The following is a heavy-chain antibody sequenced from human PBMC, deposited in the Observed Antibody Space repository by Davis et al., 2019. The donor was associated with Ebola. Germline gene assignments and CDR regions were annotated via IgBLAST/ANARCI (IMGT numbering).Heavy chain of an antibody. Sequence: GESLKISCAASGFTFSNAWMNWVRQAPGKGLEWVGRIKSKTDGGTTDYAAPVKGRFTISRDDSKNTLYLQMNSLKTEDTAVYYCTTDHSLWFGELFQWNYYYGMDVWGQGTTVTVSS. D-gene: IGHD3-10*01. J-gene: IGHJ6*02. CDR2: IKSKTDGGTT. CDR3: TTDHSLWFGELFQWNYYYGMDV. V-gene: IGHV3-15*07. CDR1: GFTFSNAW.